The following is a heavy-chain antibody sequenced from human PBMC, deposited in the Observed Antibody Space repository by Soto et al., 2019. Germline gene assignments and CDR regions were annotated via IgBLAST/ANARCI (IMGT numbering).Heavy chain of an antibody. CDR1: GFTFSDFG. Sequence: VQLVESGGGVVQPGRSLRLSCAASGFTFSDFGMHWVRQAPGKGLEWVAFISYDGSNKFHADSVKGRFTISRDNSKNTLYLQMNSLRAEDTAVYYCAKALGELSPESYDYWGQGTLVTVSS. J-gene: IGHJ4*02. D-gene: IGHD3-16*02. V-gene: IGHV3-30*18. CDR3: AKALGELSPESYDY. CDR2: ISYDGSNK.